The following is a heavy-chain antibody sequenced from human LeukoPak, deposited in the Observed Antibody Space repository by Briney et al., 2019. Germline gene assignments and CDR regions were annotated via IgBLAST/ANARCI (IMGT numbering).Heavy chain of an antibody. CDR1: GFTFSSYA. CDR3: ARAPGWVGAYGPPSYYFDY. Sequence: GGSLRLSCAASGFTFSSYAMSWVRQAPGKGLEWVSVISGSGGSTYYADSVKGRFTISRDNSKNTLYLQMNSLRAEDTAVYYCARAPGWVGAYGPPSYYFDYWGQGTLVTVSS. D-gene: IGHD1-26*01. J-gene: IGHJ4*02. CDR2: ISGSGGST. V-gene: IGHV3-23*01.